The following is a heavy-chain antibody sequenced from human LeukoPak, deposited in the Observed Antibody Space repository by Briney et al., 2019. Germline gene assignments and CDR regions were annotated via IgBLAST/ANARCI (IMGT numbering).Heavy chain of an antibody. Sequence: GGSLRLSCAASGFTFSSYWMSWVRQAPGKGLEWVANIKQDGSEKYYVDSVKGRFTISRDNAKNSLYLQMNSLRAEDTAVYYCARDGGNSYYYYYGMDVWGQGTTVTVSS. J-gene: IGHJ6*02. V-gene: IGHV3-7*01. CDR2: IKQDGSEK. CDR1: GFTFSSYW. CDR3: ARDGGNSYYYYYGMDV. D-gene: IGHD2-21*02.